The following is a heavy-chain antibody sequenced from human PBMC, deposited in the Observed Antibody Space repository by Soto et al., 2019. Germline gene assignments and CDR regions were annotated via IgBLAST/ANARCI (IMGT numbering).Heavy chain of an antibody. CDR2: IRSKAYGGTT. Sequence: SXRLSCTASVFTFVDYSIILFRHAPGKGLEWVGFIRSKAYGGTTEYAASVKGRFTISRDDYKSIAYLQMNSLKTEDKAVYYCTRFKVILRFLEWLTNDDFDIWGQGTMVTV. CDR3: TRFKVILRFLEWLTNDDFDI. J-gene: IGHJ3*02. CDR1: VFTFVDYS. V-gene: IGHV3-49*03. D-gene: IGHD3-3*01.